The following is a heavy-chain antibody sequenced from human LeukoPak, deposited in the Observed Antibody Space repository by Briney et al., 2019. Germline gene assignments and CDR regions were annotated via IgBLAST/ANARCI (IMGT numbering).Heavy chain of an antibody. D-gene: IGHD6-13*01. CDR3: ARDPGYSSSWYYFDY. Sequence: PGGSLRLSCAASGFTFSTYGTHWVRQAPGKGLEWVAVIWYDGSNKYYADSVKGRFTISRDNSKNTLYLQMNSPRAEDTAVYYCARDPGYSSSWYYFDYWGQGTLVTVSS. J-gene: IGHJ4*02. V-gene: IGHV3-33*01. CDR2: IWYDGSNK. CDR1: GFTFSTYG.